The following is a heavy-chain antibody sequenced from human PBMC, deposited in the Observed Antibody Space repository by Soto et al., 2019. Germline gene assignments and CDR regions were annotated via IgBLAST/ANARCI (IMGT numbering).Heavy chain of an antibody. V-gene: IGHV1-58*02. CDR1: GFTFTSSA. Sequence: GASVKVSCKASGFTFTSSAMQWVRHARGQRLEWIGWIVVGSGNTNYAQKFQERVTITRDMSTSTAYMELSSLRSEDTAVYYCAAEDGIDVVVVANSTNAFDIWGQGTMVTVSS. CDR3: AAEDGIDVVVVANSTNAFDI. J-gene: IGHJ3*02. D-gene: IGHD2-15*01. CDR2: IVVGSGNT.